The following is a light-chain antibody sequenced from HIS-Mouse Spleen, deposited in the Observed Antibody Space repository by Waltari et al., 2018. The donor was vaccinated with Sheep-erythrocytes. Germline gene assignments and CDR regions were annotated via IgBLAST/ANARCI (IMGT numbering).Light chain of an antibody. Sequence: QSALTQLRPVSRSPGQSVTLSCTGTSSGVGGYNYVSWYQQYPGKAPKLMIYDVSKRPSGVPDRFSGSKSGNTASLTISGLQAEDEADYYCCSYAGSYNHVFATGTKVTVL. CDR1: SSGVGGYNY. V-gene: IGLV2-11*02. CDR3: CSYAGSYNHV. CDR2: DVS. J-gene: IGLJ1*01.